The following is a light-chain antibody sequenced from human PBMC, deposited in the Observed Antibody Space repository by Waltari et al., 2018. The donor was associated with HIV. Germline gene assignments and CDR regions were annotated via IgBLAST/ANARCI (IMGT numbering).Light chain of an antibody. V-gene: IGLV1-44*01. CDR2: SNN. Sequence: QSVLTQPPSASGTPGQRVTISCSGSSSNIGSNTVHWYQQLPGTAPKLLIHSNNQRPSGVPDRFSGSKSGTSASLAISGLQSEDEADYYCATWDDRLNGVVFGGGTKLTVL. J-gene: IGLJ2*01. CDR1: SSNIGSNT. CDR3: ATWDDRLNGVV.